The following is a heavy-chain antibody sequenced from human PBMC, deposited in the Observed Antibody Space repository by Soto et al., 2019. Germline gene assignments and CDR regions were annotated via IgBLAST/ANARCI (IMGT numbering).Heavy chain of an antibody. CDR3: ARGARNYYYYDY. J-gene: IGHJ4*02. D-gene: IGHD1-7*01. CDR2: IYSDGSRA. V-gene: IGHV3-74*03. CDR1: GFTFSSYW. Sequence: EVQLVESGGGLVQPGGSLRLSCAASGFTFSSYWMHWVRQAPGKGLVWVSRIYSDGSRAESADSVKGRFTITTDNDKDTVDLQVNSRGAEDTAVYYCARGARNYYYYDYWGQGTLVTVSS.